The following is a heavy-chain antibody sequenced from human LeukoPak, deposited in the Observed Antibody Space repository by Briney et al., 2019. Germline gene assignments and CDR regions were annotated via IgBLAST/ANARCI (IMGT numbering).Heavy chain of an antibody. J-gene: IGHJ6*03. D-gene: IGHD2-2*01. CDR1: GFTFSSYS. CDR3: ASALGYCSSTSCYAYYYYYMDV. Sequence: GGSLRLSCAASGFTFSSYSMNWVRQAPGKGLEWVSSISSSSSYIYYADSVKGRFTISRDNAKNSLYLQMNSLRAEDTAVCYCASALGYCSSTSCYAYYYYYMDVWGKGTTVTVSS. V-gene: IGHV3-21*01. CDR2: ISSSSSYI.